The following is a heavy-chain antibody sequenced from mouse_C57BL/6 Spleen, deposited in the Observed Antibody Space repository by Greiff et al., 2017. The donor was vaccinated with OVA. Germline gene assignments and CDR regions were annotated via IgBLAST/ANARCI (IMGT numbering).Heavy chain of an antibody. D-gene: IGHD4-1*01. J-gene: IGHJ2*01. Sequence: EVQLQQSGPVLVKPGASVKMSCKASGYTFTDYYMNWVKQSHGKSLEWIGVINPYNGGTSYNQKFKGKATLTVDKSSSTAYMELNSLTSEDSAVYYCARRGILGRSFDYWGQGTTLTVSS. CDR2: INPYNGGT. CDR1: GYTFTDYY. CDR3: ARRGILGRSFDY. V-gene: IGHV1-19*01.